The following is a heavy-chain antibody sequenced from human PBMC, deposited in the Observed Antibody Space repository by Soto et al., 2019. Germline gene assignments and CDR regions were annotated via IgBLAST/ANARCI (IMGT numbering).Heavy chain of an antibody. CDR2: IIPIFGTA. CDR3: ASKYYYDSSGGDSYGMDV. J-gene: IGHJ6*02. V-gene: IGHV1-69*12. CDR1: GGTFSSYA. D-gene: IGHD3-22*01. Sequence: QVQLVQSGAEVKKPGSSVKVSCKASGGTFSSYAISWVRQAPGQGLEWMGGIIPIFGTANYAQKFQGRVTITAEESTCAAYMELSSLSSEDTAVYYCASKYYYDSSGGDSYGMDVWGQGTTVTVSS.